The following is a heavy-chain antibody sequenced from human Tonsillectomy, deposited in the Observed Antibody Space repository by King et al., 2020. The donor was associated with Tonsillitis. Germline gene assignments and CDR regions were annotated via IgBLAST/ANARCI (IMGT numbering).Heavy chain of an antibody. V-gene: IGHV4-31*03. Sequence: QLQESGPGLVKPSQTLSLTCTVSGGSISSGGYYWSWIRQHPGQGLEWIGYIYYSGSTYYNPSLKSRVTISVDTSKNQFSLKLSSVTAADTAVYYCARLKLLDYGDPYFDYWGQGTLVTVSS. J-gene: IGHJ4*02. D-gene: IGHD4-17*01. CDR3: ARLKLLDYGDPYFDY. CDR1: GGSISSGGYY. CDR2: IYYSGST.